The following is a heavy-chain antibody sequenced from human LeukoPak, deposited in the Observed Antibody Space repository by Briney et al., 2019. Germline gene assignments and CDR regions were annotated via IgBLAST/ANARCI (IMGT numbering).Heavy chain of an antibody. CDR1: GFTFSSYA. Sequence: GGSLRLSCAASGFTFSSYAMHWVRQAPGKGLEWVAVISYDGSNKYYADSVKGRFTISRDNSKNTLYLQMNSLRAEDTAVYYCARDGDCSGGSCYSAHYYYGVDVWGKGTTVTVSS. V-gene: IGHV3-30*04. J-gene: IGHJ6*04. CDR2: ISYDGSNK. CDR3: ARDGDCSGGSCYSAHYYYGVDV. D-gene: IGHD2-15*01.